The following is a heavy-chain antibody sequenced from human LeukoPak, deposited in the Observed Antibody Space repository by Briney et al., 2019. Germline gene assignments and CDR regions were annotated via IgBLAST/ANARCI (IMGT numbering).Heavy chain of an antibody. CDR2: INPNSGGT. J-gene: IGHJ4*02. V-gene: IGHV1-2*02. Sequence: WASMKVSCKASGYTFTGYYMHWVRQAPGQELEWMGWINPNSGGTNYAQKFQGRVTMTRDTSISTAYMELSRLRSDDTAVYYCARGYFQGKYYDFWSGYYTQWYYFDYWGQGTLVTVSS. CDR1: GYTFTGYY. D-gene: IGHD3-3*01. CDR3: ARGYFQGKYYDFWSGYYTQWYYFDY.